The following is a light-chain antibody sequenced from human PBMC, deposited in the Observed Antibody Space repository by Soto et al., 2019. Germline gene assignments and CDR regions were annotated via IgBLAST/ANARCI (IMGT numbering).Light chain of an antibody. Sequence: DFQMTQSPSTLSASVGDTVTITCRASQSISSWLAWYQQKPGKAPKVLIYEASTLQSGVPSRFSGSVSGTEFTLTISGLQPDDFATYYCQQYNANSETFGQGTKVEVK. J-gene: IGKJ1*01. CDR2: EAS. CDR1: QSISSW. V-gene: IGKV1-5*03. CDR3: QQYNANSET.